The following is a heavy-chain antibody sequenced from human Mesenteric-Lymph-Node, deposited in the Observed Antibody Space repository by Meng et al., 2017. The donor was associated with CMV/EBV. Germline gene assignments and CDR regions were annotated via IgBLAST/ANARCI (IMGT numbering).Heavy chain of an antibody. CDR3: ARHGSGAALEIDF. Sequence: CMASGYTFTSYAIHWVRQAPGQGLEWMGWIDADSADTKYSQKFQDRVTITRDTSASTAYMELSNLRPEDTAVYYCARHGSGAALEIDFWGQGTLVTVSS. D-gene: IGHD6-6*01. J-gene: IGHJ4*02. V-gene: IGHV1-3*01. CDR2: IDADSADT. CDR1: GYTFTSYA.